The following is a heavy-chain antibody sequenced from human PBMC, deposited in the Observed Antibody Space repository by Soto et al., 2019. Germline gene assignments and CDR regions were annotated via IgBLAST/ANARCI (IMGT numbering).Heavy chain of an antibody. CDR3: ARLPVRITMVRGDRYYFDY. V-gene: IGHV4-59*01. D-gene: IGHD3-10*01. Sequence: SETLTLTCTVSGGSIISYYWSWILQPPWKGLEWIGYIYYSGSTNYNPSLKSRVTISVDTSKNQFSLKLSSVTAADTAVYYCARLPVRITMVRGDRYYFDYWGQGTLVTVSS. CDR2: IYYSGST. CDR1: GGSIISYY. J-gene: IGHJ4*02.